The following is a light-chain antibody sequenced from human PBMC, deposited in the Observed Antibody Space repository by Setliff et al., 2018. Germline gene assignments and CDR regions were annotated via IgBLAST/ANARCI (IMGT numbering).Light chain of an antibody. V-gene: IGKV1-5*03. CDR1: QSINIR. CDR2: EAS. CDR3: QQYNTYPKR. Sequence: TQITQSPSTLSAFVGDRVTITFRASQSINIRLAWYQQRPGKAPKLLIYEASTLQTGVPSRFWGSGSGTEFTLTISSLQPDDFATYYCQQYNTYPKRFGQGT. J-gene: IGKJ1*01.